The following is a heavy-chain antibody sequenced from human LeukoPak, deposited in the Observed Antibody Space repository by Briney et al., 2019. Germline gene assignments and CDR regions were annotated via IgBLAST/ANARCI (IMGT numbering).Heavy chain of an antibody. CDR2: TSYDGINK. V-gene: IGHV3-30*18. CDR3: AKTTLAVAGNFDY. D-gene: IGHD6-19*01. Sequence: RRAPRVSWAASGFTFCSYGMHLGRQAPRKRPGGVAFTSYDGINKYYVDSLKGRFTISRDNSKNTLYLQMNSLRPEDTAVYFCAKTTLAVAGNFDYWGQGTLVTVSS. J-gene: IGHJ4*02. CDR1: GFTFCSYG.